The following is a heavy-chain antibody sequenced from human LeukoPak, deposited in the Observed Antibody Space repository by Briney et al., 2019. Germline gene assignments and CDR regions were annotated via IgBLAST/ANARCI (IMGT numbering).Heavy chain of an antibody. V-gene: IGHV3-23*01. Sequence: GGSLRLSCAASGFTFSSYAISWVRQAPGKGLEWVSAISGSGGSTYYADSVKGRFTISRDNSKNTLYLQMNSLRAEDTAVYYCAKGSSGWYGAFDIWGQGTMVTVSS. CDR2: ISGSGGST. D-gene: IGHD6-19*01. CDR3: AKGSSGWYGAFDI. J-gene: IGHJ3*02. CDR1: GFTFSSYA.